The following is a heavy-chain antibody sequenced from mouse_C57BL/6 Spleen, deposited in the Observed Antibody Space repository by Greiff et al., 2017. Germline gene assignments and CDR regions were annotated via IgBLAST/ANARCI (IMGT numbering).Heavy chain of an antibody. CDR1: GYAFSSYW. CDR2: IYPGDGDT. Sequence: VQLVESGAELVKPGASVKISCKASGYAFSSYWMNWVKQRPGKGLEWIGQIYPGDGDTNYNGKFKGKATLTADKSSSTAYMQLSSLTSEDSAVYFCARSHLGRAMDYWGQGTSVTVSS. D-gene: IGHD4-1*02. J-gene: IGHJ4*01. V-gene: IGHV1-80*01. CDR3: ARSHLGRAMDY.